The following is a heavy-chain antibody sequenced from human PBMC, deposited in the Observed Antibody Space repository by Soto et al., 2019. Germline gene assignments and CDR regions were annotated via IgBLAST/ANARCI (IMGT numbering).Heavy chain of an antibody. V-gene: IGHV4-59*01. D-gene: IGHD2-15*01. CDR1: GGSISSYY. CDR3: ARTDKYFDL. CDR2: IYYSGST. Sequence: SETLSLTCTVSGGSISSYYWSWIRQPPGKGLEWIGYIYYSGSTNYNPSLKSRVTISVDTSKNQFSLKLSSVTTADTAVYYCARTDKYFDLWGRGTLVTVSS. J-gene: IGHJ2*01.